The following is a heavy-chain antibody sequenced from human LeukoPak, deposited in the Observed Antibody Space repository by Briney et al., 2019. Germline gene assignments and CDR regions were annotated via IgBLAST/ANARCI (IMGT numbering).Heavy chain of an antibody. Sequence: GGSLRLSCAASGFTVSSSYMSWVRQAPGKGLEWVSVIYSGGSTYYSDSVKGRFTISRDKSKNMLYLQMNSLRAEDTAVYYCASPRSGQSLDIWGQGTMVTVSS. CDR3: ASPRSGQSLDI. CDR2: IYSGGST. D-gene: IGHD6-19*01. J-gene: IGHJ3*02. V-gene: IGHV3-53*01. CDR1: GFTVSSSY.